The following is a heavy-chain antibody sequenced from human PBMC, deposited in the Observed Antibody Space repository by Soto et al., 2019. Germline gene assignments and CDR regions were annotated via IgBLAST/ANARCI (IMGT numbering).Heavy chain of an antibody. CDR2: ISGSGGST. V-gene: IGHV3-23*01. Sequence: EVQLLESGGGLVQPGGSLRLSCAASGFTFSSYAMSWVRQAPGKGLEWVSAISGSGGSTYYADSVKGRFPISRDNSKNPLYLQMNSLRAEDTAVYYCAKVWGGVAGHFDYWGQGTLVTVSS. CDR3: AKVWGGVAGHFDY. J-gene: IGHJ4*02. CDR1: GFTFSSYA. D-gene: IGHD6-19*01.